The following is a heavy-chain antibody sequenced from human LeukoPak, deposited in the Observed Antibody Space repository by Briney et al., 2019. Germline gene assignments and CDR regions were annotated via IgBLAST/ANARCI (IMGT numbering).Heavy chain of an antibody. CDR3: ARHGNWGFGNNWFDP. Sequence: SETLSLTCTVSGGSISSSSYYWGWIRQPPGEGLEWIGSIYYSGSTYYNPSLKSRVTISVDTSKSQFSLNLSSVTAADTAVYFCARHGNWGFGNNWFDPWGQGTLVTVSS. J-gene: IGHJ5*02. V-gene: IGHV4-39*01. CDR2: IYYSGST. D-gene: IGHD7-27*01. CDR1: GGSISSSSYY.